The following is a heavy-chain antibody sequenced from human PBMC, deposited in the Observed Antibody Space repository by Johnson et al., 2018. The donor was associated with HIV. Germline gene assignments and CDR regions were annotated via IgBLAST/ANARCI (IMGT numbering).Heavy chain of an antibody. D-gene: IGHD5-24*01. CDR1: GFTFSYYA. V-gene: IGHV3-30-3*01. Sequence: QVQLVESGGGVVQPGTSLRLSCAASGFTFSYYAIFWVRQAPGKGLEWVAVISHDGSNKYYADSVKGRFTISRDNSKNTLYLQMNSLRAEDTAVYYCARFGDMATSFHGFDIWGQGTMVTVSS. J-gene: IGHJ3*02. CDR3: ARFGDMATSFHGFDI. CDR2: ISHDGSNK.